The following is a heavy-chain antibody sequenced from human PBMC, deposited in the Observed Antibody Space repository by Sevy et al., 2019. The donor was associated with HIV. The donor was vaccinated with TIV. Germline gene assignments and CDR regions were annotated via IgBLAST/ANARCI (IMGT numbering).Heavy chain of an antibody. V-gene: IGHV4-39*01. CDR2: FDYAGTN. CDR1: GGSIRSTSYY. CDR3: ARYVRGDYAGGFDS. J-gene: IGHJ5*01. D-gene: IGHD4-17*01. Sequence: SETLSLTCSVSGGSIRSTSYYWGWIRQPPGKGLEWIASFDYAGTNYYTPALKSRVTISGDMSKNQFSLKLKSVTVADTAFYYCARYVRGDYAGGFDSWGQGTLVTVSS.